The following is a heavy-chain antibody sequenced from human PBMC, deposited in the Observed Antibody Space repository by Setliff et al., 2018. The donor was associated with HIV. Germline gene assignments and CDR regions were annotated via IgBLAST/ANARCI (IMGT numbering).Heavy chain of an antibody. V-gene: IGHV2-5*01. Sequence: GSGPTLVNPTQTLTLTCTFSGFSLTTSGVGVGWIRQPPGKALEWLAVIRWNDANHYSPSLKTRLSITKDTSKNQMVLTMTNMDPVDTATYYCVHRVVWGGLDVWGQGTTVTVS. CDR2: IRWNDAN. CDR1: GFSLTTSGVG. CDR3: VHRVVWGGLDV. D-gene: IGHD2-8*02. J-gene: IGHJ6*02.